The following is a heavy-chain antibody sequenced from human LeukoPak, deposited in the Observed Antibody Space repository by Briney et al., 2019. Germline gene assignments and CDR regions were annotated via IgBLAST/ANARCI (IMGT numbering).Heavy chain of an antibody. D-gene: IGHD6-19*01. V-gene: IGHV1-46*01. CDR2: INPSGGST. CDR3: ARERGIAVSNRRESYFEY. CDR1: GYTFTSYY. Sequence: ASVKVSFTASGYTFTSYYMHWVRRAPGQGLEWMGIINPSGGSTSYAQKFQGRVTMTRDTSTSTVYMELSSLRSEDTAVYYCARERGIAVSNRRESYFEYWGQGTLVTVSS. J-gene: IGHJ4*02.